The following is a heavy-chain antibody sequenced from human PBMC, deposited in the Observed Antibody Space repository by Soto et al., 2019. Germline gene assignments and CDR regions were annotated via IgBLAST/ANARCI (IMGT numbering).Heavy chain of an antibody. Sequence: QVQLVESGGGVVPPGRSLRLSCAASGFMFSRYAMHWVRQAPGKGLEWVAVISKDGSVIYYADSVKGRFTISRDKSKNMVYLQLNSLRDEDPAVFYCVRSRSGAVPDSFAYLGQGTLVTVAS. D-gene: IGHD3-10*01. CDR3: VRSRSGAVPDSFAY. J-gene: IGHJ4*02. CDR2: ISKDGSVI. CDR1: GFMFSRYA. V-gene: IGHV3-30*04.